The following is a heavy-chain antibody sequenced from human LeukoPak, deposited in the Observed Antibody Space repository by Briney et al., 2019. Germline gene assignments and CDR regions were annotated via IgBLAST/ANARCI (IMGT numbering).Heavy chain of an antibody. J-gene: IGHJ4*02. CDR1: GDSISSGDYY. CDR2: IYYSGST. V-gene: IGHV4-39*01. D-gene: IGHD3-22*01. CDR3: ARHPYDSSGYYPDY. Sequence: SETLSLTCTVSGDSISSGDYYWSWIRQPPGKGLEWIGSIYYSGSTYYNPSLKSRVTISVDTSKNQFSLKLSSVTAADTAVYYCARHPYDSSGYYPDYWGQGTLVTVS.